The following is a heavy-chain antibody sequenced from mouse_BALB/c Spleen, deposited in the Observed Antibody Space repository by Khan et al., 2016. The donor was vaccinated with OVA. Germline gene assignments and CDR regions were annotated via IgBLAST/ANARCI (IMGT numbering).Heavy chain of an antibody. D-gene: IGHD2-3*01. V-gene: IGHV1-37*01. Sequence: VRLQQSGPELVKPGASVKISCKASGYSFTGYFMNWVKQSHGKSLEWIGRINPYNGDTFYTQKFKGKATLTVDKSYSTAHMKLLSLTSEDAAVYYCADGYCRGAMDYWGQGTSVTVSS. CDR2: INPYNGDT. CDR3: ADGYCRGAMDY. J-gene: IGHJ4*01. CDR1: GYSFTGYF.